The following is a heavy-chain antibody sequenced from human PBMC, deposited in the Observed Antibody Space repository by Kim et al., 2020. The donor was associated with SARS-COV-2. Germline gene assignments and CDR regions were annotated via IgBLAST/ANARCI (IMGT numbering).Heavy chain of an antibody. D-gene: IGHD6-6*01. J-gene: IGHJ2*01. CDR2: INHSGST. V-gene: IGHV4-34*01. CDR3: ARVGYSSSSHWYFDL. Sequence: SETLSLTCAVYAVSFSGYYWSWIRQPPGKGLEWIGEINHSGSTNYNPSLKSRFTISVDTSKNQFSLKLSSVTAADTAVYYCARVGYSSSSHWYFDLWGRGTLVTVSS. CDR1: AVSFSGYY.